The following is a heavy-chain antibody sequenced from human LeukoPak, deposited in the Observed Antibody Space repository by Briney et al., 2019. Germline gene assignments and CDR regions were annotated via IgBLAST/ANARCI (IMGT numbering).Heavy chain of an antibody. J-gene: IGHJ4*02. Sequence: GGSLRLSCAASGFTFSSYSMNWVRQAPGKGLEWVSSISSSSSYIYYADSVKGRFTISRDNSKNTLYLQMNSLRAEDTAVYYCARDPHYGAEANSYWGQGTLVTVSS. V-gene: IGHV3-21*01. D-gene: IGHD3-10*01. CDR1: GFTFSSYS. CDR3: ARDPHYGAEANSY. CDR2: ISSSSSYI.